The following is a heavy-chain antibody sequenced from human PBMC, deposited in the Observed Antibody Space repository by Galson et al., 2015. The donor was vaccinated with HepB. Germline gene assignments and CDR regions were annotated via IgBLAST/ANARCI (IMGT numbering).Heavy chain of an antibody. CDR3: ARDVSAAAASHFDY. D-gene: IGHD6-13*01. Sequence: SVKVSCKASGYTFTSYGISWVRQAPGQGLEWMGWISADNGNTKYAQKLQGRVTMTTDTSTSTAYMELRSLRSDDTAVYYCARDVSAAAASHFDYWSQGTLVTVSS. CDR1: GYTFTSYG. CDR2: ISADNGNT. J-gene: IGHJ4*02. V-gene: IGHV1-18*01.